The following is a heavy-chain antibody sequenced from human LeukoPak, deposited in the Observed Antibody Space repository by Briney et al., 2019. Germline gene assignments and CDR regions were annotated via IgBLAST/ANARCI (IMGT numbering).Heavy chain of an antibody. CDR3: ARGLAYCGGDCYSYAFDI. CDR2: IIPIFGTA. D-gene: IGHD2-21*02. J-gene: IGHJ3*02. Sequence: GASVKVSCKASGGTFSSYAISWVRQAPGQGLEWMGGIIPIFGTANYAQKFQGRVTITADESTSTAYMELSSLRSEDTAVYYCARGLAYCGGDCYSYAFDIWGQGTMVTVSS. V-gene: IGHV1-69*13. CDR1: GGTFSSYA.